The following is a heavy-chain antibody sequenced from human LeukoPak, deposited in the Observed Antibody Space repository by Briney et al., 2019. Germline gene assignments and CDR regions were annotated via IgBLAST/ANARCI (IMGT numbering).Heavy chain of an antibody. D-gene: IGHD3-3*01. J-gene: IGHJ6*02. V-gene: IGHV5-10-1*01. CDR1: EYSFTSYW. Sequence: GESLKISCKGFEYSFTSYWISWVRQMPGKGLEWMGKIALSDSSATYSPSFQGHVTISVDKSINTAYLHWSSLQASDTAMYYCARTYTRTSRYYDFWSGYYYGMDVWGQGTTVTVSS. CDR2: IALSDSSA. CDR3: ARTYTRTSRYYDFWSGYYYGMDV.